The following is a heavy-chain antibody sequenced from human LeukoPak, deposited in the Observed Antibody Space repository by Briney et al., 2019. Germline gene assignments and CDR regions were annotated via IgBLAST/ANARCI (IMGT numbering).Heavy chain of an antibody. D-gene: IGHD3-9*01. V-gene: IGHV1-2*02. CDR3: ARGADILTGYSFDY. CDR1: GYTFTGYY. Sequence: ASVKVSCKASGYTFTGYYMHWARQAPGQGLEWMGWINPNSGGTNYAQKFQGRVTMTRDTSISTAYMELSRLRSDDTAVYYCARGADILTGYSFDYWGQGTLVTVSS. CDR2: INPNSGGT. J-gene: IGHJ4*02.